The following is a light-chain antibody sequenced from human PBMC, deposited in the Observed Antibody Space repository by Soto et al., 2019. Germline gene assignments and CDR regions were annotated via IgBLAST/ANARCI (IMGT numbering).Light chain of an antibody. CDR1: SSDVGGYNY. CDR2: EVT. J-gene: IGLJ1*01. V-gene: IGLV2-8*01. Sequence: QSVLTQPPSASGSPGQSVTISCTGTSSDVGGYNYVSWYQQHPGKAPKVMIYEVTKRPSGVPDRFSGSKSGNTASLTVTGLQGEDEADYYCSSYAGSNNFVFGTGNKLTVL. CDR3: SSYAGSNNFV.